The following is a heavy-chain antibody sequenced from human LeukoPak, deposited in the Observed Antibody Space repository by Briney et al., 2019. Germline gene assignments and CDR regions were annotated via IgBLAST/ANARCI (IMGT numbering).Heavy chain of an antibody. CDR1: GFIFSDSH. CDR3: ARDQYGGNSVHWFDP. D-gene: IGHD4-23*01. Sequence: GGSLRLSCSVSGFIFSDSHMSWLRQAPGKGLEWVSYITATGSTIYYADSVRGRFTISRDNAKKPLYLQMNSLRAEDAAVYYCARDQYGGNSVHWFDPWGQGTLITVSS. CDR2: ITATGSTI. V-gene: IGHV3-11*01. J-gene: IGHJ5*02.